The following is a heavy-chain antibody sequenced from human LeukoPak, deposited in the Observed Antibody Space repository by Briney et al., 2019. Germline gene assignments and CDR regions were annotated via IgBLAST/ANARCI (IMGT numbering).Heavy chain of an antibody. CDR2: IYPGDSDT. D-gene: IGHD4-17*01. J-gene: IGHJ4*02. CDR1: GYRFTSYW. Sequence: GESLKISFKGSGYRFTSYWIGWVRPMPGKGLEWMGIIYPGDSDTRYSPSFQGQVTISADKSISTAYLQWSGLKASDTAMYYCARHAEYGDYENLVDYWGQGTLVTVSS. V-gene: IGHV5-51*01. CDR3: ARHAEYGDYENLVDY.